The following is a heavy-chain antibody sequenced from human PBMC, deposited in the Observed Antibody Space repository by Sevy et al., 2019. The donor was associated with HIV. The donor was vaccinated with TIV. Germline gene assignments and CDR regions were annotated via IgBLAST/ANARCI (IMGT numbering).Heavy chain of an antibody. CDR1: GAFISSATYY. D-gene: IGHD5-12*01. CDR2: ISYSGST. J-gene: IGHJ4*02. V-gene: IGHV4-31*03. Sequence: SETLSLTCSVSGAFISSATYYWTWIRQHPGKGLEWIGDISYSGSTYLNPSLKSRVTISLDTSKNQFSLKVSSVTAADTAIYYCARRAYSGCDLGSKAGAFDYWGQGTLVTVSS. CDR3: ARRAYSGCDLGSKAGAFDY.